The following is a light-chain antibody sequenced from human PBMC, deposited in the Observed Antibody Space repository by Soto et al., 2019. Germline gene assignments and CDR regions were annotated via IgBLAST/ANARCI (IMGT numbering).Light chain of an antibody. CDR3: QQYNTWPPWT. V-gene: IGKV3-15*01. CDR1: QSVGSN. CDR2: GAS. Sequence: EIVMTQSPVTLSVSPGDRATLSCRASQSVGSNLAWYQQKPGQAPRLLIYGASTRATGIPSRFSGSGSEIEFTLTISSLQSEDFAVYNCQQYNTWPPWTFGQGTKVEIK. J-gene: IGKJ1*01.